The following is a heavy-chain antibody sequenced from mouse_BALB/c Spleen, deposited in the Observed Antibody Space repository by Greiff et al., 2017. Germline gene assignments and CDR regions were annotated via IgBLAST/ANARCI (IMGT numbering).Heavy chain of an antibody. Sequence: EVHLVESGPELMKPGASVKISCKASGYSFTSYYMHWVKQSHGKSLEWIGYIDPFNGGTSYNQKFKGKATLTVDKSSSTAYMHLSSLTSEDSAVYYCARWGYRYDHAMDYWGQGTSVTVSS. CDR1: GYSFTSYY. V-gene: IGHV1S135*01. J-gene: IGHJ4*01. CDR3: ARWGYRYDHAMDY. D-gene: IGHD2-14*01. CDR2: IDPFNGGT.